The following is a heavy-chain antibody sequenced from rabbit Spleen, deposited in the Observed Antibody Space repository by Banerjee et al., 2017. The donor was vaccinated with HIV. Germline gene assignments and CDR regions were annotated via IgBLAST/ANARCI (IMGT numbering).Heavy chain of an antibody. Sequence: QSLEESGGDLVKPGASLTLTCIASGVSFSGDSYICWVRQAPGKGLEWIECIDTGSSGFTYFASWAKGRFTISKTSSTTVTLQMTSLTAADTATYFCARDTGSSFSSYGMDLWGPGTLVTVS. J-gene: IGHJ6*01. CDR1: GVSFSGDSY. D-gene: IGHD8-1*01. V-gene: IGHV1S40*01. CDR3: ARDTGSSFSSYGMDL. CDR2: IDTGSSGFT.